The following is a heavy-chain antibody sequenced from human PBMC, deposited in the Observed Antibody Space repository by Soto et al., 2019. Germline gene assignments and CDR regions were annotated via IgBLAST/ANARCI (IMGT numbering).Heavy chain of an antibody. CDR1: GFTFGDYA. D-gene: IGHD2-2*01. J-gene: IGHJ4*02. CDR2: IRSKASGAKP. CDR3: TREDHRYCSSASCYGGDF. Sequence: GGSLRLSCTTSGFTFGDYAMSWFRQAPGKGLEWVGFIRSKASGAKPEYAAYVKGRFTISRDDSKSIIYLQMNSTKTEDTAEYYCTREDHRYCSSASCYGGDFWGQGTLVTVSS. V-gene: IGHV3-49*03.